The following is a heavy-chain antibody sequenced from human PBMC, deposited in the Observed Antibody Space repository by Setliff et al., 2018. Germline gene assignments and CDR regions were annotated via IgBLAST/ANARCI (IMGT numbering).Heavy chain of an antibody. CDR3: AREQWLDPPGYYYMDV. V-gene: IGHV4-4*07. CDR2: IYIGGSA. Sequence: SETLSLTCTVSGGSISSYYWSWIRQSAGKGLEWIGHIYIGGSANYNPSLKSRVTMSIDTSKNQLSLKLNSVTAADMAVYYCAREQWLDPPGYYYMDVWAKGTTVTVSS. D-gene: IGHD6-19*01. J-gene: IGHJ6*03. CDR1: GGSISSYY.